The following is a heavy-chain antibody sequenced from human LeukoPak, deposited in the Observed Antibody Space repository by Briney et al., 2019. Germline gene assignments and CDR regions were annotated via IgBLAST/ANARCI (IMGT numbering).Heavy chain of an antibody. D-gene: IGHD4-17*01. Sequence: SDTLSLTCTVSGVSISSVGYYWSWIRQHPGKGLEWIGYIYYSGSTYYNPSLKSRVTISVDTSKNQFSLKLSSVTAADTAVYCCARGGSYGDYLEFDYWGQGTLVTVSS. CDR3: ARGGSYGDYLEFDY. J-gene: IGHJ4*02. CDR1: GVSISSVGYY. CDR2: IYYSGST. V-gene: IGHV4-31*03.